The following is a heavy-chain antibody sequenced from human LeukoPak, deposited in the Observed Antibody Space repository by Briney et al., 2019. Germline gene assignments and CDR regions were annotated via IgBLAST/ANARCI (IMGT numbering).Heavy chain of an antibody. CDR3: ARVSYYYDSSGYHGY. CDR1: GYTFRNYG. V-gene: IGHV1-18*01. Sequence: ASVKVSCKASGYTFRNYGISWVRQAPGQGLEWMGWISGYSGNRKYAQKFQGRVIMNTETSTSTAYMELSRLRSDDTAVYYCARVSYYYDSSGYHGYWGQGTLVTVSS. D-gene: IGHD3-22*01. J-gene: IGHJ4*02. CDR2: ISGYSGNR.